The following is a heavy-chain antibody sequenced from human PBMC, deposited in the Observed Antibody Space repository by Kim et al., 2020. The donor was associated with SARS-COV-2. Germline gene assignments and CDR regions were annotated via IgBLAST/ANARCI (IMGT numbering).Heavy chain of an antibody. CDR2: GNK. Sequence: GNKNTSQRFQGRVTITRDTSASTAYMELSSLRSEDTGVYYCARVVGSWYSHWGQGTLVTVSS. CDR3: ARVVGSWYSH. V-gene: IGHV1-3*01. D-gene: IGHD6-13*01. J-gene: IGHJ4*02.